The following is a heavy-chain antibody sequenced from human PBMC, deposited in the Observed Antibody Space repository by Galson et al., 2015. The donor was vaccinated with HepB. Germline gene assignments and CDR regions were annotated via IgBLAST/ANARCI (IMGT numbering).Heavy chain of an antibody. D-gene: IGHD4-17*01. CDR2: VIPILGIA. Sequence: SVKVSCKASGGTFSSYTISWVRQAPGQGLEWMGRVIPILGIANYAQKFQGRVTITADKSTSTAYMELSSLRSEDTAVYYCARDLRLTHDYEDITPGMDVWGQGTTVTVSS. CDR1: GGTFSSYT. CDR3: ARDLRLTHDYEDITPGMDV. J-gene: IGHJ6*02. V-gene: IGHV1-69*04.